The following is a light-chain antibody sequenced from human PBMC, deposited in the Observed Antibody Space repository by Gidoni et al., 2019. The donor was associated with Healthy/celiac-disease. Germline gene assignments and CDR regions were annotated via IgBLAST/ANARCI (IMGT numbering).Light chain of an antibody. CDR2: AAS. CDR3: QQSYSTALP. CDR1: QSISSY. J-gene: IGKJ4*01. V-gene: IGKV1-39*01. Sequence: DIQMTQSPSSLSASVGDRVTITCRASQSISSYLNWYQQKPGKAPKLLIYAASSLQSGVPSRFSGSGSVTDFTLTISSLQPEDFATYYCQQSYSTALPFGGGTKVEIK.